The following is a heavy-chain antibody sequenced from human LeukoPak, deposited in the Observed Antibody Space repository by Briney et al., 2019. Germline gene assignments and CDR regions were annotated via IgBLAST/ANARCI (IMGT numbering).Heavy chain of an antibody. CDR2: ISAYNGNT. CDR1: GYTFTSYG. D-gene: IGHD4-17*01. CDR3: AREYGDYYYYYYMDV. J-gene: IGHJ6*03. V-gene: IGHV1-18*01. Sequence: ASVKVSCKASGYTFTSYGISWVRRAPGQGLEWMGWISAYNGNTNYAQKLQGRVTMTTDTSTSTAYMELRSLRSDDTAVYYCAREYGDYYYYYYMDVWGKGTTVTVSS.